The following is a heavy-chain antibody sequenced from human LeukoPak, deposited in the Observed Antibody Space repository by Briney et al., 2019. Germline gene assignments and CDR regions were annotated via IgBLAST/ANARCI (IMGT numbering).Heavy chain of an antibody. CDR3: ARGARMYYYDSSGYNDY. J-gene: IGHJ4*02. V-gene: IGHV1-2*02. CDR2: INPSSGGT. CDR1: GYIFSGYY. D-gene: IGHD3-22*01. Sequence: ASVKLSCKTSGYIFSGYYMHWVRHAPGQGLEWMGCINPSSGGTNYTQKFQGRVTMTRDTSISTAYMELSRLRSDDTAVYYCARGARMYYYDSSGYNDYWGQGTLVTVSS.